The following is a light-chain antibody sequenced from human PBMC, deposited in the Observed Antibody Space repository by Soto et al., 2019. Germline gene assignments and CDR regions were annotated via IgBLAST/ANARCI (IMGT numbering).Light chain of an antibody. J-gene: IGKJ1*01. CDR2: DAS. V-gene: IGKV3-20*01. CDR1: QSVSSSS. CDR3: QQYGGSPRT. Sequence: EIVLTQSPGTLSLSPGERATLSCRASQSVSSSSLAWYQQKRGQAPRLLIHDASSRATGIPDMFSGSGSGTDFTLTISRLEPEDFAVYYCQQYGGSPRTFGQGTKVEVK.